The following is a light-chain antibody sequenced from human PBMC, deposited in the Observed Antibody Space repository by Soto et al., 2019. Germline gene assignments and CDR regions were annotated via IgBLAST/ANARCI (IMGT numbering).Light chain of an antibody. CDR1: SSDVGGYNY. V-gene: IGLV2-11*01. J-gene: IGLJ2*01. Sequence: QSALTQPRSVSGSPGQSVTISCTGTSSDVGGYNYVSWYQQHPGKAPKLMIYDVSKRPSGVPDRFSGSKSGNPASLTISGXXXXXXXXXXCCSYAGSYTFDVVFGGGTKLTVL. CDR2: DVS. CDR3: CSYAGSYTFDVV.